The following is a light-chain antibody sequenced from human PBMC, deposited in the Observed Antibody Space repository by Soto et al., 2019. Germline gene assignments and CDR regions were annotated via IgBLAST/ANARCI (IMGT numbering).Light chain of an antibody. J-gene: IGKJ1*01. CDR2: GAS. Sequence: EIVLPQSPGTLSLSPGERATLSCMASQSFSSTYLAWYQQKPGQAPRLLIHGASIRATGVPARFSGSGSGTEFTLTISSLQSEDFAVYYCQQCDDWPRTFGQGTKVDIK. CDR3: QQCDDWPRT. CDR1: QSFSSTY. V-gene: IGKV3-15*01.